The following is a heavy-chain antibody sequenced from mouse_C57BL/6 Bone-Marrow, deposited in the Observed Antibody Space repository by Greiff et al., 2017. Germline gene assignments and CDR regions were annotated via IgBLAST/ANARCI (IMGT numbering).Heavy chain of an antibody. Sequence: VQLQQSGAELVRPGASVKLSCKASGYTFTDYYINWVKQRPGQGLEWIARIYPGSGNTYYNEKFKGKATLTAEKSSSTAYMQLSSLTSEDSAVYFCAGPYYFDYWGQGTTLTVSS. CDR1: GYTFTDYY. V-gene: IGHV1-76*01. CDR3: AGPYYFDY. J-gene: IGHJ2*01. CDR2: IYPGSGNT.